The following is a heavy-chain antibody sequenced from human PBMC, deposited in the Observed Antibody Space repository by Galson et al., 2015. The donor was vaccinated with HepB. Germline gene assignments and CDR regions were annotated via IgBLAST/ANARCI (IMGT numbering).Heavy chain of an antibody. CDR2: TSYDGDTK. Sequence: SLRLSCAASGFTFNAYVMHWVRQAPGKELEWVAMTSYDGDTKSYIDSVKGRFTISRDNFKNTLYLEMNSLRPEDTATYFCARVEAGYCGGGTCYYGMDVWGRGTTVIVSS. CDR3: ARVEAGYCGGGTCYYGMDV. J-gene: IGHJ6*02. CDR1: GFTFNAYV. D-gene: IGHD2-15*01. V-gene: IGHV3-30-3*01.